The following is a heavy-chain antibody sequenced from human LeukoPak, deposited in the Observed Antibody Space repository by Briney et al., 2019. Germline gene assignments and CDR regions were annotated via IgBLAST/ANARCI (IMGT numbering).Heavy chain of an antibody. CDR2: INPNSGGT. CDR3: ARVTYGDVSRFDY. V-gene: IGHV1-2*02. J-gene: IGHJ4*02. Sequence: GASVKVSCKASGYTFTGYYMHWVRQAPGQGLEWMGWINPNSGGTNYAQKFQGRVTMTRDTSISTAYMELSRLRSDDTAVYYCARVTYGDVSRFDYWGQGTLVTVSS. D-gene: IGHD4-17*01. CDR1: GYTFTGYY.